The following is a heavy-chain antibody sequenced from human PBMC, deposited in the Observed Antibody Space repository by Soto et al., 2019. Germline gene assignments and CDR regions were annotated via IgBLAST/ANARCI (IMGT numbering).Heavy chain of an antibody. V-gene: IGHV3-23*01. D-gene: IGHD3-22*01. CDR3: AKDPDYYDSSGYLDY. CDR2: ISGSGGST. CDR1: GFTFSSYA. J-gene: IGHJ4*02. Sequence: GGSLRLSCAASGFTFSSYAMSWVRQAPGKGLEWVSAISGSGGSTYYADSVKGRFTISRDNSKNTLYLQMNSLRAEDTAVYYCAKDPDYYDSSGYLDYWGQGTLVTVSS.